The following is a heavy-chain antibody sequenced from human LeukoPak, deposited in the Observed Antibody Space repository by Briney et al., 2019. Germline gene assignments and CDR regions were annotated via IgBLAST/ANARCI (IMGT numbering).Heavy chain of an antibody. V-gene: IGHV4-59*01. CDR2: IYYSGST. CDR3: ARGSRNYYYGMDV. J-gene: IGHJ6*02. CDR1: GGSISSYY. Sequence: PTETLSLTCTVSGGSISSYYWSWIRQPPGKGLEWIGYIYYSGSTNYNPSLKSRDTISVDTSKIQFSLKLSSVTAADTAVYYCARGSRNYYYGMDVWGQGTTVTVSS.